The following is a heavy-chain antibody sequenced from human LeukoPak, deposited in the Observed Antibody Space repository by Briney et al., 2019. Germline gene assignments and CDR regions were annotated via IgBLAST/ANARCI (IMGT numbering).Heavy chain of an antibody. Sequence: SETLSLTCTVSGGSISSSSYYWGWIRQPPGKGLEWIGSIYYSGSTYYNPSLKSRVTISVDTSKNQFSLKLSSVTAADTAVYCCARLSIAARPNYFDYWGQGTLVTVSS. CDR2: IYYSGST. D-gene: IGHD6-6*01. V-gene: IGHV4-39*01. CDR3: ARLSIAARPNYFDY. J-gene: IGHJ4*02. CDR1: GGSISSSSYY.